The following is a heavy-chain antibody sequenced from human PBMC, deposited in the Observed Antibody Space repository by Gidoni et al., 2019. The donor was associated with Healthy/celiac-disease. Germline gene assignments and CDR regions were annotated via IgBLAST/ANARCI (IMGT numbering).Heavy chain of an antibody. CDR1: GFSLSTSGMC. D-gene: IGHD2-21*01. CDR2: IDWDDDK. CDR3: ARSGRDCYKFDY. V-gene: IGHV2-70*01. Sequence: QVTLRESGPALVKPTQTLTLTCTFSGFSLSTSGMCVSWIRNPPGKALEWLALIDWDDDKSYSTSLKTRLTISKDTSKNQVVLTMLNMDPVDTATDYCARSGRDCYKFDYWGQGTLVTVSS. J-gene: IGHJ4*02.